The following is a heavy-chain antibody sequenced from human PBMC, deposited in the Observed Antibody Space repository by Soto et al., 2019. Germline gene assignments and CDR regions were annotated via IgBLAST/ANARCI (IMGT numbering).Heavy chain of an antibody. CDR2: IYYSGST. D-gene: IGHD3-22*01. Sequence: SETLSLTCTVSGGSISSGDYYWSWIRQPPGKGLEWIGYIYYSGSTYYNPSLTSRVTISVDTSKNQFSLKLSSVTAADTAVYYCARDEVRYDSSGYYPSAAFDIWGQGTMVTVSS. J-gene: IGHJ3*02. CDR3: ARDEVRYDSSGYYPSAAFDI. CDR1: GGSISSGDYY. V-gene: IGHV4-30-4*01.